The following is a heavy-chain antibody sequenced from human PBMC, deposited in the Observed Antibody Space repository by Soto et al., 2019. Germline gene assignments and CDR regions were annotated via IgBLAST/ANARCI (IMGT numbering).Heavy chain of an antibody. V-gene: IGHV1-3*01. J-gene: IGHJ4*02. CDR2: INAGNGHT. CDR1: GYTFTNYA. CDR3: ARGRWTQTTADYYLDF. Sequence: QVQLVQSGTEVKKPGASVKLSCKASGYTFTNYAIHWVRQAPGQRLEWMVWINAGNGHTKYSQKFQGRVTVTRYPSATTAYMELSSLTSEDTAVYYCARGRWTQTTADYYLDFWGQGTLVTVSS. D-gene: IGHD1-1*01.